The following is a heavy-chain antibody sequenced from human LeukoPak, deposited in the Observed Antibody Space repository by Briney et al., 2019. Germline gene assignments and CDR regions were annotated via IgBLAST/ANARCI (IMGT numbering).Heavy chain of an antibody. J-gene: IGHJ4*02. V-gene: IGHV1-69*01. Sequence: SVKVSCKASGGTFSSYAISWVRQAPGQGLEWMGGIIPIFGTANYAQKFQGRVTITADESTSTAYMELSSLRSEDTAVYYCARARYYDIFPDYWGQGTLVTVSS. D-gene: IGHD3-9*01. CDR3: ARARYYDIFPDY. CDR2: IIPIFGTA. CDR1: GGTFSSYA.